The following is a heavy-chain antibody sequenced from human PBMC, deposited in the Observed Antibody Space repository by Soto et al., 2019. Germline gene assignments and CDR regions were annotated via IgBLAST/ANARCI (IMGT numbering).Heavy chain of an antibody. V-gene: IGHV4-61*01. CDR1: GGSVRSGSYY. CDR3: ARDSSGRHDY. J-gene: IGHJ4*02. Sequence: TLSLTCSVSGGSVRSGSYYWTWIRQPPGKGLEWIGYIYQSGTTNYNASLKSRVTISIDTSKNQFFLKLNSVTAADTAVYYCARDSSGRHDYWGQGTLFTVSS. D-gene: IGHD3-22*01. CDR2: IYQSGTT.